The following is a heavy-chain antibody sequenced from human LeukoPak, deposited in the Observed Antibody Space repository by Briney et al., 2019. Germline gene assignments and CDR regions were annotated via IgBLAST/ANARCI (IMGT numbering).Heavy chain of an antibody. CDR3: ARRGVVVPAATHYYYYSMDV. CDR1: GGFISSYY. D-gene: IGHD2-2*01. V-gene: IGHV4-4*09. J-gene: IGHJ6*03. CDR2: IYTSGTP. Sequence: SETLSLACTVSGGFISSYYGSWIRQPPGKVLEWIGYIYTSGTPNYHPSLKSRVTISVDTSKNQFSLKLSSVTAADTAVYYCARRGVVVPAATHYYYYSMDVWGKGTTDTVSS.